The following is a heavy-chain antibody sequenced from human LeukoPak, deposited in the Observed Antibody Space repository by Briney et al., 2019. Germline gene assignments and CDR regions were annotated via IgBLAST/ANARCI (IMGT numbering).Heavy chain of an antibody. CDR1: GGSISSGSYY. J-gene: IGHJ5*02. V-gene: IGHV4-61*01. D-gene: IGHD3-10*01. CDR3: ARGGYYGSGNDFRFDP. CDR2: IYYSGST. Sequence: SETLSLTCTVSGGSISSGSYYWSWIRQPPGKGLEWIGYIYYSGSTNYNPSLKSRVTISVDTSKNQFSLKLTSVTAADTVVYFCARGGYYGSGNDFRFDPWGQGTLVTVSS.